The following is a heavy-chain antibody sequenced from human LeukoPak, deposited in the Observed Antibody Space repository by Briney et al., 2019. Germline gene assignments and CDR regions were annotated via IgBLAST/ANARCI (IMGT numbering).Heavy chain of an antibody. V-gene: IGHV2-5*02. CDR1: GFSLSTGGLG. D-gene: IGHD5-24*01. CDR3: AHGTGEALTLRDDYNDGGFDI. Sequence: GPTLVNPTHTVTLTCNFSGFSLSTGGLGVGWIRQAPRKALGWLAFIYCVDAKRYNPSLKNKLTIAEGSSENQVVLTMTKMDPVDTGTYFCAHGTGEALTLRDDYNDGGFDIWGQGTLVTVPS. J-gene: IGHJ4*02. CDR2: IYCVDAK.